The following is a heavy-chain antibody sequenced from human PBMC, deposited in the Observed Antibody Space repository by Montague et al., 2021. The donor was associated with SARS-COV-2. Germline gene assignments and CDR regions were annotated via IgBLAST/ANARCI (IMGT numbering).Heavy chain of an antibody. CDR3: ARDLDYGGNSLFDY. CDR2: ISSRGSAV. J-gene: IGHJ4*02. D-gene: IGHD4-23*01. CDR1: GFTFSSYE. Sequence: YLRLSCATYGFTFSSYEMNWIRQAPGKGLEWVSYISSRGSAVFSYAESVKGRFTISRDNARNSLFLQMNSLTVDDTGVYYCARDLDYGGNSLFDYWGQGTLVTVSS. V-gene: IGHV3-48*03.